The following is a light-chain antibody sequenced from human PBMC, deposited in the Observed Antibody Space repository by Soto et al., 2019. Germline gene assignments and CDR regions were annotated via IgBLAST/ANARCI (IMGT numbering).Light chain of an antibody. CDR1: QSVSSSY. CDR2: GAS. V-gene: IGKV3-20*01. J-gene: IGKJ5*01. CDR3: QQYGSSPRGT. Sequence: EIVLTQSPGTLSLSPGERATLSCRASQSVSSSYLAWYKQKPGQAPRLLIYGASSRATGIPDRFSGSGSGTDFILTISRLEPEDFAVYYCQQYGSSPRGTFGQGTRLEI.